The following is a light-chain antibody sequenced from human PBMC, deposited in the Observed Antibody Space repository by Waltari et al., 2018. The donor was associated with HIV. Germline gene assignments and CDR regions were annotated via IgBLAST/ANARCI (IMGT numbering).Light chain of an antibody. CDR3: CSYAGGGTLV. J-gene: IGLJ2*01. Sequence: QSVLTQPPSVSGAPGQRVTLSCTGASSNIGAGYDVHWYQHLPGTAPKLLISGNNNRPSGVPDRFSGSKSGTSASLAITGLQPDDEADYYCCSYAGGGTLVFGGGTKLTVL. CDR2: GNN. V-gene: IGLV1-40*01. CDR1: SSNIGAGYD.